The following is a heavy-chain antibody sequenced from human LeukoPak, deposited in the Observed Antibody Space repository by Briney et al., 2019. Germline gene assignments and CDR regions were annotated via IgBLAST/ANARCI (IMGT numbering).Heavy chain of an antibody. Sequence: GGSLRLSCAASGFTVSSNYMSWVRQAPGKGLEWVSLIYSGGSTYYADSVKGRFTISRDNAKNSLYLQMNSLRAEDTALYYCARDPVMGATIYYFDYWGQGTLVTVSS. D-gene: IGHD1-26*01. CDR1: GFTVSSNY. CDR2: IYSGGST. J-gene: IGHJ4*02. CDR3: ARDPVMGATIYYFDY. V-gene: IGHV3-53*01.